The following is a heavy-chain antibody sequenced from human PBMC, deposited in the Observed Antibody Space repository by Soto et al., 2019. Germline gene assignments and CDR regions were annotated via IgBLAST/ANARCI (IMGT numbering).Heavy chain of an antibody. Sequence: ASVRLSCAASGCTFSSYGMSWFRQDPGKGLEWVSAISGSGGSTYYADSVKGRFTISRDNSKNTLYLQMNSLRAEDTAVYYCAKENGYSSSWFEFDYWGQGTLVTVSS. CDR2: ISGSGGST. CDR1: GCTFSSYG. CDR3: AKENGYSSSWFEFDY. D-gene: IGHD6-13*01. J-gene: IGHJ4*02. V-gene: IGHV3-23*01.